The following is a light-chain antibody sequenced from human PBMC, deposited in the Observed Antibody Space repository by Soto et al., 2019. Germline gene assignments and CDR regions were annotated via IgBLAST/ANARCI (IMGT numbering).Light chain of an antibody. Sequence: EIGLTQSPGTLSLSPGERATLSCTASQSVTSSCLAWYQRKPGQAPRLLIHTTSIRATDIPDRFSGSGSGTDFTLTISRLEPEDSAVYYCQQYGNFPYTFGQGTDWRL. CDR1: QSVTSSC. CDR3: QQYGNFPYT. CDR2: TTS. V-gene: IGKV3-20*01. J-gene: IGKJ2*01.